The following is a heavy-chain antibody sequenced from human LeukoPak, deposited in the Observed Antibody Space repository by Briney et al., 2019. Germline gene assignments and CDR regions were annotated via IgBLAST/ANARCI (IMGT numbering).Heavy chain of an antibody. CDR2: ISTSGGTT. D-gene: IGHD3-22*01. Sequence: GGSLRLSCAASGFTFGSYAMSWVRQAPGKGLEWVSGISTSGGTTSYAESVKGRFTVSRDNPRNTLCMEMNSLRDEDTAVYYCAVMHRYYDGSGYWVQWGQGTLVTVSS. CDR3: AVMHRYYDGSGYWVQ. J-gene: IGHJ4*02. V-gene: IGHV3-23*01. CDR1: GFTFGSYA.